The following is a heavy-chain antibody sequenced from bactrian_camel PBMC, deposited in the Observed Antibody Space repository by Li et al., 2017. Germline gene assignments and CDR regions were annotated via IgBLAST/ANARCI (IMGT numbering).Heavy chain of an antibody. J-gene: IGHJ4*01. V-gene: IGHV3S63*01. CDR1: GFTFDDSD. Sequence: QLVESGGGSVQVGETLRLSCTASGFTFDDSDMGWFRQAPGKEREGVAAIATGDGSTYYTGAVKGRFTISRDNNKNTRYLQLNNLKTEDTAVYYCVRDGRQYQYDYWGQGTQVTVS. D-gene: IGHD4*01. CDR2: IATGDGST. CDR3: VRDGRQYQYDY.